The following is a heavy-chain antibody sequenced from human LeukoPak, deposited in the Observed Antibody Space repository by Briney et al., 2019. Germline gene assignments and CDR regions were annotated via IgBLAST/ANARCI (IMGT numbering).Heavy chain of an antibody. Sequence: SETLSLTCTVSSGSVSNSHYYWAWVRQPPGKGLEWIGYIYYSGSTNYNPSLKSRVTISVDTSKNQFSLKLSSVTAADTAVYYCARHGRGVISGGFDYWGQGTLVTVSS. CDR2: IYYSGST. CDR1: SGSVSNSHYY. CDR3: ARHGRGVISGGFDY. D-gene: IGHD3-10*02. V-gene: IGHV4-61*05. J-gene: IGHJ4*02.